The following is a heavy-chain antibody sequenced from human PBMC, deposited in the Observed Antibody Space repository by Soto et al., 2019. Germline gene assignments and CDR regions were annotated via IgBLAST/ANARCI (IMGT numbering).Heavy chain of an antibody. CDR1: GGTFSSYA. CDR2: ILPIAGTA. CDR3: ARSQGSSTSLEIYYYYYYGMDV. J-gene: IGHJ6*02. Sequence: QVQLVQSGAEVKKPGSSVKVSCKASGGTFSSYAISWVRQAPGQGLEWMGGILPIAGTANYAQKFQGRVTITTDKYKSTAYMKLSSLRSEDTAVYYCARSQGSSTSLEIYYYYYYGMDVWGQGTTVTVSS. V-gene: IGHV1-69*06. D-gene: IGHD2-2*01.